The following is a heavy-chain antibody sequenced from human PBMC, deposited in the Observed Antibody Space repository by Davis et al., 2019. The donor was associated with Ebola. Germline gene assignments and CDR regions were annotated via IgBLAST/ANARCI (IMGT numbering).Heavy chain of an antibody. Sequence: GGSLRLSCAASGFSFSGYDLSWVRQAPGKGLEWVATIKDDGTETYYVDSVKGRFSLSRDNARNSLFLQMNSLRVEDTAVYFCARYGRMIDYWGRGTLVTVSA. CDR3: ARYGRMIDY. J-gene: IGHJ4*02. D-gene: IGHD3-10*01. CDR2: IKDDGTET. CDR1: GFSFSGYD. V-gene: IGHV3-7*01.